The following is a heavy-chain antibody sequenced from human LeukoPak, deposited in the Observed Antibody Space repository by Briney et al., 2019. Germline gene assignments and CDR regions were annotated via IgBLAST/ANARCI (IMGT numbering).Heavy chain of an antibody. V-gene: IGHV4-34*01. Sequence: SETLSLTCAVYGGSFSGYYWSWIRQPPGKGLEWIGEINHSGSTNYNPSLKSRVTISVDTSKNQFSLKLSSVTAADTAVYYCARGLPISGMDGWGQGTTVTVSS. CDR1: GGSFSGYY. J-gene: IGHJ6*02. CDR3: ARGLPISGMDG. D-gene: IGHD2/OR15-2a*01. CDR2: INHSGST.